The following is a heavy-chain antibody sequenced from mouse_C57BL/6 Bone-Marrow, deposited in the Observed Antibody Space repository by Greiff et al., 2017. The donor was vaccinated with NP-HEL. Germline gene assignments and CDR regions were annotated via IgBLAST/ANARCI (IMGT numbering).Heavy chain of an antibody. CDR1: GYTFTSYW. J-gene: IGHJ2*01. CDR2: IDPSDSYT. D-gene: IGHD1-1*01. Sequence: VQLQQPGAELVKPGASVKLSCKASGYTFTSYWMQWVKQRPGQGLEWIGEIDPSDSYTNYNQKFKGKATLTVDTSSSTAYMQLSSLTSEDSAVYYCARGTTVAFDYWGQGTTLTVSS. V-gene: IGHV1-50*01. CDR3: ARGTTVAFDY.